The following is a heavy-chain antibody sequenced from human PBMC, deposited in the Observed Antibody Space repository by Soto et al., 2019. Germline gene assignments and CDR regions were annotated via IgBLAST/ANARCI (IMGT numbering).Heavy chain of an antibody. D-gene: IGHD6-19*01. Sequence: PSETLSLTCTVSGVSISNYYWSWIRQPPGKGLEWIGYIYYSGSTDYNPSLKSRVTISVDTSRNQFSLKLSSVTAADTAVYYCARIRGLSNSGWYGEFDYWGQGALVTVS. CDR3: ARIRGLSNSGWYGEFDY. CDR1: GVSISNYY. J-gene: IGHJ4*02. CDR2: IYYSGST. V-gene: IGHV4-59*01.